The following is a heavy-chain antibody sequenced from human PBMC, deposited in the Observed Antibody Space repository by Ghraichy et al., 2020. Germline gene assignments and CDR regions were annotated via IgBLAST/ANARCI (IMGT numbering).Heavy chain of an antibody. CDR2: IYHSGST. CDR3: ARGAPSSSWYAYREYYYGMDV. D-gene: IGHD6-13*01. Sequence: SETLSLTCTVSGYSISSGYYWGWIRQPPGKGLEWIGSIYHSGSTYYNPSLKSRVTISVDTSKNQFSLKLSSVTAADTAVYYCARGAPSSSWYAYREYYYGMDVWGQGTTVTVSS. CDR1: GYSISSGYY. V-gene: IGHV4-38-2*02. J-gene: IGHJ6*02.